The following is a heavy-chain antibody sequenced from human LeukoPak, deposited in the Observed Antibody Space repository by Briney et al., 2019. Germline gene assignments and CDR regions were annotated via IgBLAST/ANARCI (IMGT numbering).Heavy chain of an antibody. V-gene: IGHV4-34*01. Sequence: SETLSLACAAYGGPFSGYYWSWIRQPPGKGLEWIGEINHSGSANYNPSLKSRVTISVDMSKNQFSLKLNSVTAADTAVYYCARARGDYYDSSGYYSAFDYWGQGTLVTVSS. CDR2: INHSGSA. D-gene: IGHD3-22*01. J-gene: IGHJ4*02. CDR1: GGPFSGYY. CDR3: ARARGDYYDSSGYYSAFDY.